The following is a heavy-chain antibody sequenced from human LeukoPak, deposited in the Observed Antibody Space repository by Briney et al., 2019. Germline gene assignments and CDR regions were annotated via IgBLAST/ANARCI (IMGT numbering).Heavy chain of an antibody. V-gene: IGHV3-7*01. CDR1: GFTFSRYW. Sequence: GGSLRLSCAASGFTFSRYWMSWVRQAPGKGLEWVANIKQDGSEKYYVDSVKGRFTISRDNAKNSLYLQMNSLRAEDSAVYYCARDRGTYYYDTTSHYDAFDIWGQGTMVTVSS. D-gene: IGHD3-22*01. J-gene: IGHJ3*02. CDR3: ARDRGTYYYDTTSHYDAFDI. CDR2: IKQDGSEK.